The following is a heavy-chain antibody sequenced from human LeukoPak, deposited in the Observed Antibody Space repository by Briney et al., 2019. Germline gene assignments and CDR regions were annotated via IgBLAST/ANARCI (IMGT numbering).Heavy chain of an antibody. CDR2: ISSSSSYI. CDR1: GFTFSGYS. CDR3: ARDSGQLWSM. Sequence: GGSLGLSCAASGFTFSGYSMNWVRQAPGKGLEWVSSISSSSSYIYYADSVKGRFTISRDNAKNSLYLQMNSLRAEDTAVYYCARDSGQLWSMWGQGTLVTVSS. J-gene: IGHJ4*02. D-gene: IGHD5-18*01. V-gene: IGHV3-21*01.